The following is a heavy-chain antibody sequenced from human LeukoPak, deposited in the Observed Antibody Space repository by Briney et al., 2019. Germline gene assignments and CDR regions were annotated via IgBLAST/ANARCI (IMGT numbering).Heavy chain of an antibody. V-gene: IGHV1-2*06. J-gene: IGHJ4*02. CDR3: ARRGAADKPFDY. CDR2: INPNSGGT. D-gene: IGHD6-13*01. Sequence: ASVKVSCKASGYTFTGYYMHWVQQAPGQGLEWMGRINPNSGGTNYAQKFQGRVTMTRDTSISTAYMELSRLRSDDTAVYYCARRGAADKPFDYWGQGTLVTVSS. CDR1: GYTFTGYY.